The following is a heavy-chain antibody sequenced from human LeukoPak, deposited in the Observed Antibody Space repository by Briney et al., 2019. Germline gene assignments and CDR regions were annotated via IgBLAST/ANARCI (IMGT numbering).Heavy chain of an antibody. J-gene: IGHJ3*01. D-gene: IGHD6-19*01. V-gene: IGHV3-21*01. CDR3: ARDYGRIGYSSGCHGF. Sequence: PGGSLRLSCAASGFTFSSYNMNWVRQAPGKGLGWVSSISSSSYIYYADSVKGRFTISRDNAKNSLYPQMNSLRAEDTAVYYCARDYGRIGYSSGCHGFWGQGTMVTVSS. CDR2: ISSSSYI. CDR1: GFTFSSYN.